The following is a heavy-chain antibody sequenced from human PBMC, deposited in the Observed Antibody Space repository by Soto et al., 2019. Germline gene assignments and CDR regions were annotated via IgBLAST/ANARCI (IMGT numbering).Heavy chain of an antibody. CDR2: IIPIFGTA. CDR1: GGTFSSYA. V-gene: IGHV1-69*13. Sequence: SVKVSCKTSGGTFSSYAISWVRQAPGQGLEWMGGIIPIFGTANYAQKFQGRVTITADEATSTAYMELSSLRSEDTAVYYCARDMKGSSWYHFEYWGEGTRVNVSS. J-gene: IGHJ4*02. CDR3: ARDMKGSSWYHFEY. D-gene: IGHD6-13*01.